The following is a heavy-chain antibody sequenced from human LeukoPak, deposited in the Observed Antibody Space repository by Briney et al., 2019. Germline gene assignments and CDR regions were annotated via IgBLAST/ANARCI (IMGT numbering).Heavy chain of an antibody. J-gene: IGHJ6*02. Sequence: SETLSLTCAVYGGSFSGYYWSWIRQPPGKGLEWIGEINHSGSTNYNPSLKSRVTISVDTSKNQFSLKLSSVTAADTAVYYCARWHDYVWGSYRFYYGMDVWGQGTTVTVSS. V-gene: IGHV4-34*01. D-gene: IGHD3-16*02. CDR2: INHSGST. CDR3: ARWHDYVWGSYRFYYGMDV. CDR1: GGSFSGYY.